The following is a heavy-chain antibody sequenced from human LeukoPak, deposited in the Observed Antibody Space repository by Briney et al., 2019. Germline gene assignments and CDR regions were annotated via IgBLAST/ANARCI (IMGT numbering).Heavy chain of an antibody. CDR1: GFTFSSYG. CDR2: ISYDGSNK. D-gene: IGHD6-13*01. V-gene: IGHV3-30*18. J-gene: IGHJ6*02. CDR3: AKDGGSSWSGDYYGMDV. Sequence: GGSLRLSCAASGFTFSSYGMHWARQAPGKGLEWVAVISYDGSNKYYADSVKGRFTISRDNSKNTLYLQMNSLRAEDTAVYYCAKDGGSSWSGDYYGMDVWGQGTTVTVSS.